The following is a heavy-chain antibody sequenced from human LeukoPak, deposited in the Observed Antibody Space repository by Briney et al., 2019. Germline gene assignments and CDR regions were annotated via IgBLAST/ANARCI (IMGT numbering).Heavy chain of an antibody. CDR1: GYTFTGYY. Sequence: GASVKVSFKSSGYTFTGYYMHWVRQAPGQGLEWMGWINPNSGGTNYAQKFKGRVTMTRYTSTSTAYMALSRLRSDDTAVYSCARGGVNYDILTGLALFDYWGQGTLVTVSS. V-gene: IGHV1-2*02. J-gene: IGHJ4*02. CDR3: ARGGVNYDILTGLALFDY. D-gene: IGHD3-9*01. CDR2: INPNSGGT.